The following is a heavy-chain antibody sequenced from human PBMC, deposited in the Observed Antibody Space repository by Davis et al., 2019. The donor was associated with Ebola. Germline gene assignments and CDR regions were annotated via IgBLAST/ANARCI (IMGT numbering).Heavy chain of an antibody. CDR1: GFTFTSSA. Sequence: ASVKVSCKASGFTFTSSAMHWVRQAPGQGLEWMGIINPSGGSTTYAQKFQGRVTMTRDTSTSTVYMELSSLRSEDTAVYYCARSPVRVVVAANSLVGWFDPWGQGTLVTVSS. CDR2: INPSGGST. J-gene: IGHJ5*02. V-gene: IGHV1-46*01. CDR3: ARSPVRVVVAANSLVGWFDP. D-gene: IGHD2-15*01.